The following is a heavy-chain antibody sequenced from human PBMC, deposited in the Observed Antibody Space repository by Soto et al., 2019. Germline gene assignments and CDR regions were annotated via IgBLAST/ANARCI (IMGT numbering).Heavy chain of an antibody. CDR2: ISYDGSNK. J-gene: IGHJ3*02. V-gene: IGHV3-30*18. D-gene: IGHD3-22*01. CDR1: GFTFSSYG. CDR3: AKNTYYYDSSGLGDAFDI. Sequence: GGSLRLSCAASGFTFSSYGMHWVRQAPGKGLEWVAVISYDGSNKYYADSVKGRFTISRDNSKNTLYLQMNGLRAEDTAVYYCAKNTYYYDSSGLGDAFDIWGQGTMVTVSS.